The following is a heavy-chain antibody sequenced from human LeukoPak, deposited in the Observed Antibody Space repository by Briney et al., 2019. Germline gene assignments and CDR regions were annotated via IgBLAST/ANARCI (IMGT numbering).Heavy chain of an antibody. J-gene: IGHJ4*02. Sequence: GASVKVSCKASGYTFTSYYMHGVRQAPGQGLEWMGIISPSGGSTSYAQKFQGRVTMTRDTSTSTVYMELSSLRSEDTAVYYCARDPVLRFLEWLPQYYFDYWGQGTLVTVSS. D-gene: IGHD3-3*01. CDR1: GYTFTSYY. CDR2: ISPSGGST. V-gene: IGHV1-46*01. CDR3: ARDPVLRFLEWLPQYYFDY.